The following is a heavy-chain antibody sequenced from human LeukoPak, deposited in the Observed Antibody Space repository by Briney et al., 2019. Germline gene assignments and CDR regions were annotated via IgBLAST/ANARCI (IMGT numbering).Heavy chain of an antibody. V-gene: IGHV3-9*01. J-gene: IGHJ4*02. D-gene: IGHD6-19*01. CDR2: ITWNSDRT. CDR3: AKDIGGGWYGAFGY. Sequence: GGSLRLSCAGSGFTVHDHAMHWVRQVPGKGLEWVSGITWNSDRTGYADSVKGRFTISRDNAKNSLYLQMNSLRTEDTALYYCAKDIGGGWYGAFGYWGQGTLVAVSS. CDR1: GFTVHDHA.